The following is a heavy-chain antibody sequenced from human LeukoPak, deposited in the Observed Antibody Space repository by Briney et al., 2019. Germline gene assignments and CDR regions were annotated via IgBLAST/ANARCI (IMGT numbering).Heavy chain of an antibody. Sequence: SVKVSCKASGFTFSSSVMQWVRQARGQRLEWIGWIVVGSGNTNYAQKFQERVTITRDMSTSTAYMELSSLRSEDTAVYYCAADIVGATGYYFDYWGQGTLVTVSP. J-gene: IGHJ4*02. CDR3: AADIVGATGYYFDY. CDR1: GFTFSSSV. D-gene: IGHD1-26*01. V-gene: IGHV1-58*02. CDR2: IVVGSGNT.